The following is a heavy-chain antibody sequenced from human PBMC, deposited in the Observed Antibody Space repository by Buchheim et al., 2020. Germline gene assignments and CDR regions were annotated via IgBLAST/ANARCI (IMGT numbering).Heavy chain of an antibody. Sequence: EVQLVESGGGQVKPGGSLRVSCAASGFTFSSESMNWVRQAPGKGLEWVASISSHSTDRDYAASVKGGFTISRDNAKNSLFLQMNSLGAGDTAVYYCARGGTFFDYWGQGTL. J-gene: IGHJ4*02. D-gene: IGHD1-26*01. V-gene: IGHV3-21*02. CDR1: GFTFSSES. CDR2: ISSHSTDR. CDR3: ARGGTFFDY.